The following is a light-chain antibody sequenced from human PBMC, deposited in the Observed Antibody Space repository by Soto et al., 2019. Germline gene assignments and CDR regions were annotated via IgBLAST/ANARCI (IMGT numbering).Light chain of an antibody. V-gene: IGKV3-20*01. CDR2: GAS. J-gene: IGKJ1*01. CDR3: QQYGSSAWT. CDR1: QSVSNNY. Sequence: EIVLTQPPGTLSLSPGERATLSCRASQSVSNNYLAWYQQKPGQAPRLLIDGASSRATGIPDRFSGSGSGTDFTLTISRLEPEDFAVYYCQQYGSSAWTFGQGTKVDI.